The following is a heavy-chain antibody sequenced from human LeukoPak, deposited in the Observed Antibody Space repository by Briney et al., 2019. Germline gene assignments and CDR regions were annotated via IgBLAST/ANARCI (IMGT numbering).Heavy chain of an antibody. J-gene: IGHJ6*02. CDR1: GFTFSSHA. V-gene: IGHV3-23*01. D-gene: IGHD3-10*01. Sequence: GGSLRLSCVASGFTFSSHAMSWVRQAPGKGLEWVSAISVSGGSTYYADSVKGRFTISRDSSKNTVSLQMNSLRGEDTAVYYCTKDRSGTVQGSFGMDVWGQGTTVTVSS. CDR3: TKDRSGTVQGSFGMDV. CDR2: ISVSGGST.